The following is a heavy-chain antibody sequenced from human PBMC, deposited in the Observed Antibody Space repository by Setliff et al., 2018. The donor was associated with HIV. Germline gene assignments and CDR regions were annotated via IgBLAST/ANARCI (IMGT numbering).Heavy chain of an antibody. CDR2: ITSTGTTT. Sequence: GESLKISCAASGFSFRDYYMTWVRQAPGRGLEWDSYITSTGTTTLYADSLRGRFTASRDNAESTLYLQMNNLRAEDTAVYYCAIIRETGSPYWGQGTQVTVSS. CDR1: GFSFRDYY. V-gene: IGHV3-11*04. CDR3: AIIRETGSPY. J-gene: IGHJ4*02. D-gene: IGHD3-9*01.